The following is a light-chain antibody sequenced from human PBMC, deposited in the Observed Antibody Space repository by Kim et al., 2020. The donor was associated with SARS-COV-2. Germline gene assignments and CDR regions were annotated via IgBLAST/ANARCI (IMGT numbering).Light chain of an antibody. J-gene: IGKJ4*01. CDR1: QDISNY. CDR3: QQYHSLPLT. CDR2: DAS. Sequence: DIQLTQPPSSLSASVGDRLTITCQASQDISNYLNWYQQKPGKAPKVLIHDASNLEPGVPSRFSGSGSGTDFTFTISNLQPEDVATYYCQQYHSLPLTFGGGTKLEI. V-gene: IGKV1-33*01.